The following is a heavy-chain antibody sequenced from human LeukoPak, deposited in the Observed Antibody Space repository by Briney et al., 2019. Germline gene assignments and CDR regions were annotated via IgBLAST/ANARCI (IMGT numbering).Heavy chain of an antibody. CDR2: IIPILGIA. CDR1: GGTFSSYA. Sequence: SVKVSCKASGGTFSSYAISWVRQAPGQGLEWMGRIIPILGIANYAQKFQGRVTITADKSTSTAYMELSSLRSEDTAVYYCARGGTAIAVAGSFDYWGQGTLVTVSS. D-gene: IGHD6-19*01. V-gene: IGHV1-69*04. CDR3: ARGGTAIAVAGSFDY. J-gene: IGHJ4*02.